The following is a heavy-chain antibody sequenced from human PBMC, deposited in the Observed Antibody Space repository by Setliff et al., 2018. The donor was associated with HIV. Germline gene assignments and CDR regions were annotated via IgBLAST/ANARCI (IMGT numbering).Heavy chain of an antibody. CDR1: GYTFTAHF. D-gene: IGHD3-9*01. V-gene: IGHV1-2*06. CDR3: ARGSLLGYFDWLFPD. Sequence: GASVKVSCKASGYTFTAHFLHWVRQAPGQGLEWMGRINPNSGAADYAQNFQGRVTMTRATSMSTAYMELSSLRSEDTAVYYCARGSLLGYFDWLFPDWGQGTLVTVSS. J-gene: IGHJ4*02. CDR2: INPNSGAA.